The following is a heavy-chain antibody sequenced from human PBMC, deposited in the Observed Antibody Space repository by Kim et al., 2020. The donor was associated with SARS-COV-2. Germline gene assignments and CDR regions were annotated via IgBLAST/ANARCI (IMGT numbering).Heavy chain of an antibody. CDR2: ISGSGGST. CDR1: GFTFSSYA. CDR3: AKDMTISKLRYFDWLYKYGMDV. Sequence: GGSLRLSCASSGFTFSSYAMSWVRQAPGKGLEWVSAISGSGGSTYYADSVKGRFTISRDNSKNTLYLQMNSLRAEDTAVYYCAKDMTISKLRYFDWLYKYGMDVWGQGTTVTVSS. D-gene: IGHD3-9*01. J-gene: IGHJ6*02. V-gene: IGHV3-23*01.